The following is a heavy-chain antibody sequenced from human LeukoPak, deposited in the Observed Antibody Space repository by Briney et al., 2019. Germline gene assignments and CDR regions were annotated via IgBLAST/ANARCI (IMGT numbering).Heavy chain of an antibody. Sequence: GGSLRLSCAASGFTVTVNSMSWVRQAPGKGLEWVSVIYGGDSTYYADSVRGRFTIFRDYSKNTLYLQINSLRAEDTAVYYCARDTPAAGTRYFDNWGQGTLVTVSS. CDR3: ARDTPAAGTRYFDN. CDR2: IYGGDST. J-gene: IGHJ4*02. D-gene: IGHD6-13*01. CDR1: GFTVTVNS. V-gene: IGHV3-66*01.